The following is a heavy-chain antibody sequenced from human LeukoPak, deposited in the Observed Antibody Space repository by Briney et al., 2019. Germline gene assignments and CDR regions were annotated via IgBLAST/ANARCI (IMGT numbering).Heavy chain of an antibody. V-gene: IGHV4-30-2*01. CDR3: ARVDFGERSFDY. CDR1: GGSISSGDYY. J-gene: IGHJ4*02. CDR2: ICHSGST. Sequence: SQTLSLTCTVSGGSISSGDYYWSWIRQPPGEGLDWIGYICHSGSTYYNPSLKSRVTISLDRSKNQFSLNLSSVTAADTAVYYCARVDFGERSFDYWGQGTLVTVSS. D-gene: IGHD3-3*01.